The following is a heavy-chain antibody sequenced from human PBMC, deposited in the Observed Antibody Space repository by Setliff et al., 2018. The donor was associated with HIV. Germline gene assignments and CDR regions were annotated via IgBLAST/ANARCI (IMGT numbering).Heavy chain of an antibody. CDR1: GFTFSDYY. V-gene: IGHV3-11*01. D-gene: IGHD1-26*01. CDR2: ISSSDNTI. Sequence: GGSLRLSCAASGFTFSDYYMNWIRQAPGKGLEWVSYISSSDNTIYYADSVKGRFTISRDNAKNSLYLQMNSLRAEDTAVYYCAKDRGVVGASDYWGQGTLVTVSS. J-gene: IGHJ4*02. CDR3: AKDRGVVGASDY.